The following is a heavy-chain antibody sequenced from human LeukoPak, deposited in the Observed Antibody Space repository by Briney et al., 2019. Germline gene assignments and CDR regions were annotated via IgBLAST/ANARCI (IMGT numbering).Heavy chain of an antibody. J-gene: IGHJ4*02. CDR1: GFTFSDYY. CDR3: ARERAIASLRPYYFDY. CDR2: ISSSGSTI. V-gene: IGHV3-11*01. D-gene: IGHD6-6*01. Sequence: PRGSLRLSCAASGFTFSDYYMSWIRQAPGKGLEWISYISSSGSTIYYADSVKGRFTISRDNARNSLYLQMNSLRAEDTAVYYCARERAIASLRPYYFDYWGQGTLVTVSS.